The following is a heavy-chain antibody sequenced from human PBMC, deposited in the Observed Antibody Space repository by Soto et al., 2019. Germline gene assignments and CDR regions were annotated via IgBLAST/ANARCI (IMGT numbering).Heavy chain of an antibody. D-gene: IGHD3-22*01. CDR1: GGSISSDY. Sequence: SETLSLTCTVSGGSISSDYWSWIRQPPGKGLEWIGYIYYSGITNYNPSLKSRVTISVDTSKNKFSLKLSPVTAAATAAYYCGRDHRVLSRYYLYVYCLDVWGQGTTVTVSS. CDR3: GRDHRVLSRYYLYVYCLDV. V-gene: IGHV4-59*01. CDR2: IYYSGIT. J-gene: IGHJ6*02.